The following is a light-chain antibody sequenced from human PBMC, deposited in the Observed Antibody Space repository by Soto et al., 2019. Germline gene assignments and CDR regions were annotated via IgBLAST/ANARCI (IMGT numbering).Light chain of an antibody. CDR3: TSYTSSSTYV. V-gene: IGLV2-14*01. J-gene: IGLJ1*01. Sequence: QSVLTQPPSVSGAPGQSITISCTVTSRDVGGHNSVSWYQKHAGKAPKLMIYNVSNRPSGVSNRFSGSKSGNTASLTISGLLAEDEADYYCTSYTSSSTYVFGAGTKVTVL. CDR1: SRDVGGHNS. CDR2: NVS.